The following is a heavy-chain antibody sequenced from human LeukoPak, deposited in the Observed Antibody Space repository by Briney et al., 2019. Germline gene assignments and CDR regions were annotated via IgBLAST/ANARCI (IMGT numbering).Heavy chain of an antibody. D-gene: IGHD6-13*01. CDR1: GFTFSSYW. CDR3: ARVDARTSSWNYEDF. CDR2: INHNGNVN. J-gene: IGHJ4*02. Sequence: GGSLRLSCAASGFTFSSYWMNWARQAPGKGLEWVASINHNGNVNYYVDSVKGRFTISRDNAKNSLYLQMDSLRAEDTAIYYCARVDARTSSWNYEDFWGQGTLVTVSS. V-gene: IGHV3-7*01.